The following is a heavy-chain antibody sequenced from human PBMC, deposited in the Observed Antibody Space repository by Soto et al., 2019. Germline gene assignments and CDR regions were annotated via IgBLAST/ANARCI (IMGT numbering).Heavy chain of an antibody. CDR3: ARSGGSGGYYGDYGMDV. V-gene: IGHV5-51*01. Sequence: GESLKISCKGFGYRFTSYWIGWVRQMPGKGLEWMGIINPYDSDTRYSPSFQGQVTISADKSISTAYLQWSSLKASDTAMYYCARSGGSGGYYGDYGMDVWGQGTTVTVSS. CDR1: GYRFTSYW. CDR2: INPYDSDT. D-gene: IGHD3-10*01. J-gene: IGHJ6*02.